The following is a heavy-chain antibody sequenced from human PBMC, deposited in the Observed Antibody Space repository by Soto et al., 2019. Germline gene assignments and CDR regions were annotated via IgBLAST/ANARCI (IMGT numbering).Heavy chain of an antibody. J-gene: IGHJ6*02. V-gene: IGHV1-8*01. CDR2: MNPNSGNT. CDR3: ARDSPRARYYYYGMDV. Sequence: QVQLVQSGAEVKKPGASLKVSCKASGYTFTSYDINWVRQATGQGLEWMGWMNPNSGNTGYAQKFQGRVTMTRNTSISTAYMELSSLRSEDTAVYYCARDSPRARYYYYGMDVWGQGTTVTVSS. D-gene: IGHD2-15*01. CDR1: GYTFTSYD.